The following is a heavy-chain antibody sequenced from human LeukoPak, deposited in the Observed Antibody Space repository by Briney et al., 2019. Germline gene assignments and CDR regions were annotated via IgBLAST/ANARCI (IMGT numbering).Heavy chain of an antibody. CDR2: THYSGTT. Sequence: SETLSLTCTVSGGSSSNSTYYWGWIRQPPGKGLEWIGSTHYSGTTYYNPSLKSRVTISVDTSKNQFSLKLRSVTAADTAVYYCARHQSMTWFAPWGQGTLVTVSS. V-gene: IGHV4-39*01. J-gene: IGHJ5*02. CDR3: ARHQSMTWFAP. CDR1: GGSSSNSTYY.